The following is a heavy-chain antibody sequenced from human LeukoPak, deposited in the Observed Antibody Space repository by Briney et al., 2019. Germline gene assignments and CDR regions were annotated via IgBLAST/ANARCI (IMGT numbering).Heavy chain of an antibody. CDR2: IGPTGSDR. CDR3: ATETNGRHYDY. V-gene: IGHV3-21*06. D-gene: IGHD1-14*01. Sequence: GGSLRLSCTASGLTFSTSGFNWVRQAPGKGLEWVASIGPTGSDRYHADSIKGRFTISRDNANNFLYLQMSSLRAEDTAVYYCATETNGRHYDYWGQGTLLTVSS. CDR1: GLTFSTSG. J-gene: IGHJ4*02.